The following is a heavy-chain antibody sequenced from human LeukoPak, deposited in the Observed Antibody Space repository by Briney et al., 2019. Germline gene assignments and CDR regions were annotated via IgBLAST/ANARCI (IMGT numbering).Heavy chain of an antibody. V-gene: IGHV1-2*02. CDR2: INPNSGGT. D-gene: IGHD5-12*01. J-gene: IGHJ5*02. Sequence: GASVKVSCKASGYTFTGCYMHWVRQAPGQGLEWMGWINPNSGGTNYAQKFQGRITMTRDTSISTAYMELSRLRSDDTAVYYCARRAVATIRRPDSYNWFDPWGQGTLVTVSS. CDR1: GYTFTGCY. CDR3: ARRAVATIRRPDSYNWFDP.